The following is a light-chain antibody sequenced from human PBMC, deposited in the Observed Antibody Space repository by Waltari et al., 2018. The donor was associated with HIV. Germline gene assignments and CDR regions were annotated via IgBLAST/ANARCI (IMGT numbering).Light chain of an antibody. CDR1: NIESKN. CDR2: DDS. J-gene: IGLJ2*01. CDR3: QVWDRRGV. V-gene: IGLV3-21*02. Sequence: SYVLTQPPSVSVAPGQTARIPCGGNNIESKNVHWYHQKPGQAPVLVVYDDSDRPSGIPDRVSGSNSGNTATLTISRVEVADEADYYCQVWDRRGVFGGGTKLTVL.